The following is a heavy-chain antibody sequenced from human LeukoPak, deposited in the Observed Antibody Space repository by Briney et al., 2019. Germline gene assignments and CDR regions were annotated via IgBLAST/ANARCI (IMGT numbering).Heavy chain of an antibody. D-gene: IGHD6-6*01. CDR1: GFTLSSYS. V-gene: IGHV3-48*01. Sequence: PGGSLRLSCAASGFTLSSYSMNWVRQAPGKGLEWVSYISSSSSTIYYADSVKGRFTISRDNAKNSLYLQMNSLRAEDTAVYYCARVARYSSSSPPLDYWGQGTLVTVSS. CDR2: ISSSSSTI. CDR3: ARVARYSSSSPPLDY. J-gene: IGHJ4*02.